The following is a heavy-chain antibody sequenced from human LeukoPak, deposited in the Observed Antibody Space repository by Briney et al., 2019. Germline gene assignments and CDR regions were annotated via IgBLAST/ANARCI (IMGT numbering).Heavy chain of an antibody. V-gene: IGHV4-59*08. CDR1: GGSISSYY. CDR3: ARASRGGRAPPGSGTTWEYYYMDV. Sequence: SETLSLTCTVSGGSISSYYWRWLRQPPGRGLEWVGYIYYSGSTNYNPSLKNRVTISVDTSKNQFFLQLSSVTAADTAVYYCARASRGGRAPPGSGTTWEYYYMDVWGKGTTVTISS. D-gene: IGHD3-10*01. J-gene: IGHJ6*03. CDR2: IYYSGST.